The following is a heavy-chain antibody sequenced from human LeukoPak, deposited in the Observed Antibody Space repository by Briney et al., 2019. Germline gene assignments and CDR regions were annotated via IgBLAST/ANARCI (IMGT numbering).Heavy chain of an antibody. CDR1: GFTVSSNY. CDR2: IYSGGST. D-gene: IGHD5-12*01. J-gene: IGHJ4*02. CDR3: ARDLSGYDPG. Sequence: PGGSLRLSCAASGFTVSSNYMSWDSQAPGKGLEWVSVIYSGGSTYYADSVKGRFTISRDNSKNTLYLQMNSLRAEDTAVYYCARDLSGYDPGWGQGTLVTVSS. V-gene: IGHV3-66*01.